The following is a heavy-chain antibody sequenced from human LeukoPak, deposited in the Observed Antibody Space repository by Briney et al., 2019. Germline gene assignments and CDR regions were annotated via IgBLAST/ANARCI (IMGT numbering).Heavy chain of an antibody. CDR1: GFTFSTYA. D-gene: IGHD3-9*01. CDR3: AKSPSYYDILTGYFDY. J-gene: IGHJ4*02. V-gene: IGHV3-23*01. CDR2: ITGNGGST. Sequence: GGSLRLSCAASGFTFSTYAINWVRQVPGKGLEWVSSITGNGGSTYLADSVKGRFTISRDNSKNTLYLQMNSLRAEDTAVYYCAKSPSYYDILTGYFDYWGQGTLVTVSS.